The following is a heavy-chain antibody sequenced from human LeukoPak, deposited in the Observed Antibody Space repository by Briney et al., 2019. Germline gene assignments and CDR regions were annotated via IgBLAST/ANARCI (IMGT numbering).Heavy chain of an antibody. CDR2: MNPNSGNT. CDR1: GYTFTSYD. D-gene: IGHD3-22*01. V-gene: IGHV1-8*01. CDR3: ARGDDSSGYYGY. J-gene: IGHJ4*02. Sequence: ASVKVSCKAPGYTFTSYDINWVRQATGQGLEWMGWMNPNSGNTGHAQKFQGRVTMTRNTSISTAYMELSSLRSEDTAVYYCARGDDSSGYYGYWGQGTLVTVSS.